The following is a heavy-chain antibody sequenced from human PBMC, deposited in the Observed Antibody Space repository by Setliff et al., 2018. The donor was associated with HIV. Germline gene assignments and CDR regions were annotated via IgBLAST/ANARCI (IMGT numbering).Heavy chain of an antibody. J-gene: IGHJ4*02. V-gene: IGHV4-39*01. CDR3: VRIWDIVGGPSDY. CDR1: GGSISSSSYY. CDR2: IYYSGST. D-gene: IGHD1-26*01. Sequence: ETLSLTCTVSGGSISSSSYYWGWIRQPPGKGLEWIGSIYYSGSTYYNLSLKSRVTISVHTSKNQFSLRLTSVTAADTAVYYCVRIWDIVGGPSDYWGLGNMVTVSS.